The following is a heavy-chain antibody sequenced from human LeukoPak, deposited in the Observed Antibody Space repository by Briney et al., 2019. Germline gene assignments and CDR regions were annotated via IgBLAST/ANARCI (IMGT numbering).Heavy chain of an antibody. V-gene: IGHV1-8*01. CDR1: GYTFTSYD. D-gene: IGHD5-12*01. CDR3: ARAASSAYGGYDYRRAHFDY. CDR2: MNPNSGNT. Sequence: ASVKVSCKASGYTFTSYDINWVRQATGQGLEWMGWMNPNSGNTGYAQKFQGRVTMTTDTSTSTAYMELRSLRSDDTAAYYCARAASSAYGGYDYRRAHFDYWGQGTLVTVSS. J-gene: IGHJ4*02.